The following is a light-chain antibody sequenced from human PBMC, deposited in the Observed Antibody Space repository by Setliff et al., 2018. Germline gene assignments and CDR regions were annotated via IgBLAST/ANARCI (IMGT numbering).Light chain of an antibody. CDR1: SSDIGAHTY. CDR2: DVT. V-gene: IGLV2-11*01. CDR3: TSYTSSSTLYV. J-gene: IGLJ1*01. Sequence: QSALTQPRSVSGSPGQSVTISCTGSSSDIGAHTYVSWFQQHPGKAPKLMIYDVTERPSGVPNRFSGSKSGNTASLTISGLQAEDEADYYCTSYTSSSTLYVFGTGTKVTVL.